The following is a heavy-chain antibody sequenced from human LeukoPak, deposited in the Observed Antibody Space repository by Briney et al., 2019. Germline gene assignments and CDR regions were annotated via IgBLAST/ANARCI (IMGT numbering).Heavy chain of an antibody. Sequence: GGSLRLSCAASGFTFSSYEMNWVRQAPGKGLEWVSYISSSGSTIYYADSVKGRFTISRDNAKNSLYLQMNSLRAEDTAVYYCARDQVWFGESNYYYYMDVWGKGTTVTISS. CDR1: GFTFSSYE. J-gene: IGHJ6*03. CDR2: ISSSGSTI. V-gene: IGHV3-48*03. D-gene: IGHD3-10*01. CDR3: ARDQVWFGESNYYYYMDV.